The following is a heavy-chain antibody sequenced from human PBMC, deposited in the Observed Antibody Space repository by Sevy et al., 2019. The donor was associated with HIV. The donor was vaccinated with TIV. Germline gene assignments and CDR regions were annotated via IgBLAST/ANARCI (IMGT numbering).Heavy chain of an antibody. J-gene: IGHJ4*02. CDR1: GYTFTSYD. V-gene: IGHV1-8*01. CDR3: ATCAGLLTPYCSG. D-gene: IGHD2-8*02. CDR2: MNPNSGNT. Sequence: AAVKVSCKASGYTFTSYDINWVRQATGQGLEWMGWMNPNSGNTGYAQKFQGRVTMTRNTSISTAYMELSSLRSEDTAVYYCATCAGLLTPYCSGWGQGTPVTVSS.